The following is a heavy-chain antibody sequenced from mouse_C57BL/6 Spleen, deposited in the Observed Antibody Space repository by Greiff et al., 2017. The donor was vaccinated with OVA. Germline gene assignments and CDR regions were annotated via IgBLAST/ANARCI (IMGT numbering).Heavy chain of an antibody. D-gene: IGHD1-1*01. Sequence: EVKLVESGAELVRPGSSVKMSCKTSGYTFTSYGINWVKQRPGQGLEWIGYIYIGNGYTEYNEKFKGKATLTSDTSSSTAYMQLSSLTSEDSAIYFCARSAPITTVVAEDFDVWGTGTTVTVSS. J-gene: IGHJ1*03. V-gene: IGHV1-58*01. CDR3: ARSAPITTVVAEDFDV. CDR1: GYTFTSYG. CDR2: IYIGNGYT.